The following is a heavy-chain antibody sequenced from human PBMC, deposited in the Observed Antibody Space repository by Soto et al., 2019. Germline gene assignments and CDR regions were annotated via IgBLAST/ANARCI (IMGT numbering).Heavy chain of an antibody. V-gene: IGHV1-18*01. J-gene: IGHJ4*02. CDR1: GYTFTSYG. CDR2: ISAYNGNT. Sequence: ASVKVSCKASGYTFTSYGISWVRQAPGQGLEWMGWISAYNGNTNYAQKLQGRVTMTTDTSTSTACMELRSLRSDDTAVYYCARVSDQYYDFWSAQWGFDYWGQGTLVTVSS. D-gene: IGHD3-3*01. CDR3: ARVSDQYYDFWSAQWGFDY.